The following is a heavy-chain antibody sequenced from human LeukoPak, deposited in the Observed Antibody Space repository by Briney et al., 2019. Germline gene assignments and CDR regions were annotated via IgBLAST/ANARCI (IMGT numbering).Heavy chain of an antibody. J-gene: IGHJ5*02. Sequence: GRSLRLSCAASGFTFSSYAMHWVRQAPGEGLEWVAVISYDGSNKYYADSVKGRFTISRDNSKNTLYLQMNSLRAEDTAVYYCAREGGSSWNWFDPWGQGTLVTVSS. CDR2: ISYDGSNK. CDR3: AREGGSSWNWFDP. D-gene: IGHD6-13*01. CDR1: GFTFSSYA. V-gene: IGHV3-30-3*01.